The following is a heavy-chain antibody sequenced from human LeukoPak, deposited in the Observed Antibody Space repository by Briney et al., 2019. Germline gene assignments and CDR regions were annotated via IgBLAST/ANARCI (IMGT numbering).Heavy chain of an antibody. Sequence: SETLSLTCTVSGGSISSSYWSWIRQPPAKGLEWIGYIYYSGSTNYNPSFKSRVAISVDTSKSQFSLKLSSVTAADTAVYYCATWGIAVAGTFDYWGQGTLVTVST. CDR1: GGSISSSY. V-gene: IGHV4-59*08. CDR3: ATWGIAVAGTFDY. J-gene: IGHJ4*02. D-gene: IGHD6-19*01. CDR2: IYYSGST.